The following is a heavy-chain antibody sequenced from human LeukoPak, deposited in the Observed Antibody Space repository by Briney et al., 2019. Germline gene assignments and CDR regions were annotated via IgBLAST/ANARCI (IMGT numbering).Heavy chain of an antibody. Sequence: GGSLRLSCAASGFTFSSYAMSWVRQAPGKGLEWVSVISGGGGSTNDADSVKGRFTISRDNSKNTLYLQMNSLRAEDTAVHYCAKTVAGTYYYYGMDVWGQGTTVTVSS. CDR1: GFTFSSYA. CDR3: AKTVAGTYYYYGMDV. CDR2: ISGGGGST. D-gene: IGHD6-19*01. V-gene: IGHV3-23*01. J-gene: IGHJ6*02.